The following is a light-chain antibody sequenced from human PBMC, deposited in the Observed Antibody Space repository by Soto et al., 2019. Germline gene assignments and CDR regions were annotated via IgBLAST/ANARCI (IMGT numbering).Light chain of an antibody. J-gene: IGKJ1*01. V-gene: IGKV3-20*01. CDR1: QSVTNSY. CDR3: QQYGRSPRT. CDR2: GAS. Sequence: EIVLTQSPDTLSLSPGERATLSCRASQSVTNSYLAWFQQKPGQAPRLLIYGASSRATDIPDRFSGSGSGTDFTLTISRLEPEDFAVYYCQQYGRSPRTFGQGTKVEIK.